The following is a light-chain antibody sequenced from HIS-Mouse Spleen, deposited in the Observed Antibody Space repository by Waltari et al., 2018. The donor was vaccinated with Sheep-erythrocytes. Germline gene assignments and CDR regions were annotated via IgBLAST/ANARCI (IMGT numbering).Light chain of an antibody. CDR3: CSYAGSSTPWV. CDR2: AGS. V-gene: IGLV2-23*01. J-gene: IGLJ3*02. Sequence: QSALTQPASVSGSPGQSITISCTGTSSDVGSYNLVPWYQQPPGKAPKRMIYAGSKRPAGVSNRCSGSKSGNTASRTISGLQAEDEADYYCCSYAGSSTPWVFGGGTKLTVL. CDR1: SSDVGSYNL.